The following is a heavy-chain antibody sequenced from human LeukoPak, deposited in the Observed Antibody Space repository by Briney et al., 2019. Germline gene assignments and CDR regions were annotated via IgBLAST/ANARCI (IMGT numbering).Heavy chain of an antibody. CDR2: IYYSGST. J-gene: IGHJ5*02. CDR3: ARGGPDYGGNSDWFDP. V-gene: IGHV4-59*01. CDR1: GGSISSYY. D-gene: IGHD4-23*01. Sequence: SETLSLTCTVSGGSISSYYWSWVRQPPGKGLEWVGYIYYSGSTNYNPSLKSRVTISVDTSKNQFSLKLSSVPAADTAVYYCARGGPDYGGNSDWFDPWGQGTLDTVSS.